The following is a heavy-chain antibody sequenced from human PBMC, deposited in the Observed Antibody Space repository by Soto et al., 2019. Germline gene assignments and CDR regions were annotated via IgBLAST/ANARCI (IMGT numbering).Heavy chain of an antibody. CDR1: GFTFSSYS. J-gene: IGHJ6*02. CDR2: ISSSSSYI. Sequence: EVQLVESGGGLVKPGGSLRLSCAASGFTFSSYSMNWVRQAPGKGLEWVSSISSSSSYIYYADSVKGRFTISRDNAKNSLYLQMNSLRAEDTAVYYCARGYNWNVESYYGMEVWGQGTTVTVSS. CDR3: ARGYNWNVESYYGMEV. D-gene: IGHD1-20*01. V-gene: IGHV3-21*01.